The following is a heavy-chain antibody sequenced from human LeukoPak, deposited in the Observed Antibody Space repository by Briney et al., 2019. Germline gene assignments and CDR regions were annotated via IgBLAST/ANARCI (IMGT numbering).Heavy chain of an antibody. CDR2: IHYSGGT. CDR1: GGSISSYY. CDR3: SRGLYSSTWPDY. J-gene: IGHJ4*02. V-gene: IGHV4-59*08. Sequence: SETLSLTCTVSGGSISSYYWSWIRQPPGKGLEWIGYIHYSGGTDYNPSLKSRVTIPIDTSKNQLSLKLSSVTAADTAVYYCSRGLYSSTWPDYWGQGTLVTVSS. D-gene: IGHD6-13*01.